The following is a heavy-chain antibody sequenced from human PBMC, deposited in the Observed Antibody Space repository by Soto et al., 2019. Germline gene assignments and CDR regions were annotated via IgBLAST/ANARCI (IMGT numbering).Heavy chain of an antibody. J-gene: IGHJ4*02. CDR3: ASGIQLWLRRINNGYAG. CDR1: GGTFSTYA. CDR2: SIPMFGTA. V-gene: IGHV1-69*12. D-gene: IGHD5-18*01. Sequence: QVQLVQSGAEVKKPESSVKVSCKAPGGTFSTYAISWVRQAPGQGLEWMGGSIPMFGTANYAQRFHDRVTISADESTNTVYMELSSLRSEDTAVYFCASGIQLWLRRINNGYAGWGQGTLVTVSS.